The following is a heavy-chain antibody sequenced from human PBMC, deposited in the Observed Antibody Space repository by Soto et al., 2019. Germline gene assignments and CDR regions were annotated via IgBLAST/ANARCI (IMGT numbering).Heavy chain of an antibody. J-gene: IGHJ4*02. CDR3: ARLRLEDYFDY. D-gene: IGHD3-22*01. V-gene: IGHV4-59*01. CDR1: DDSISSNY. CDR2: ISNSGNI. Sequence: SETLSLTCTVSDDSISSNYWSWIRQAPGKGLECIGYISNSGNINYNPSLKSRVTISADTSKNQFSLKLSSMTAADTAVYYCARLRLEDYFDYWGQGTLVTVSS.